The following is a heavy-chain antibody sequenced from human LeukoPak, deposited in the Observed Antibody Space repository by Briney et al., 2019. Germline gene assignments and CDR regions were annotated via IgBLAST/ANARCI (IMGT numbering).Heavy chain of an antibody. J-gene: IGHJ5*02. CDR2: IRPSGDNT. V-gene: IGHV3-23*01. CDR3: ARVAGWHLFDP. D-gene: IGHD6-19*01. Sequence: QPGGSLRLSCAASGFTLSSYDMTWVRQAPGRGLEWVSSIRPSGDNTYYGDSVKGRFTISRDNSKNTVYLQMNNMRVDDTAVYYCARVAGWHLFDPWGQGTLVTVSS. CDR1: GFTLSSYD.